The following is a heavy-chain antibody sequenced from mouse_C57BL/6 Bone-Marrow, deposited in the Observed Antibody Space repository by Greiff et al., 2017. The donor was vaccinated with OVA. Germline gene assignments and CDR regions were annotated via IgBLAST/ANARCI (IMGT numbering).Heavy chain of an antibody. CDR1: GFSFNTYA. J-gene: IGHJ4*01. D-gene: IGHD2-3*01. CDR3: VSIYDGYLYAMDY. V-gene: IGHV10-1*01. Sequence: EVQRVESGGGLVQPKGSLKLSCAASGFSFNTYAMNWVRQAPGKGLEWVARIRSKSNNYATYYADSVKDRFTISRDDSESMLYLQMNNLKTEDTAMYYCVSIYDGYLYAMDYWGQGTSVTVSS. CDR2: IRSKSNNYAT.